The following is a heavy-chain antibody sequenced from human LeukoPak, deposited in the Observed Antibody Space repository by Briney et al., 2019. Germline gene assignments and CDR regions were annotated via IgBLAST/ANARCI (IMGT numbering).Heavy chain of an antibody. CDR3: ARDRYQLLPRRNWFDP. CDR1: GDSVSSNSAA. Sequence: SSQTLSLTCAISGDSVSSNSAAWNWIRQSPSRGLEWLGRTYYRSKWYNDYAVSVKSRITINPDTSKNQFSLQLNSVAPEDTAVYYCARDRYQLLPRRNWFDPWGQGTLVTVSS. CDR2: TYYRSKWYN. J-gene: IGHJ5*02. V-gene: IGHV6-1*01. D-gene: IGHD2-2*01.